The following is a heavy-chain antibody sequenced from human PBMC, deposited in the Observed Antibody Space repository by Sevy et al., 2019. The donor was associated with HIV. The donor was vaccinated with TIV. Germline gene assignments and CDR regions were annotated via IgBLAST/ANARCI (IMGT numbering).Heavy chain of an antibody. CDR3: AKDFLKMATIYWFDP. CDR1: GFTFSSYG. J-gene: IGHJ5*02. V-gene: IGHV3-30*18. D-gene: IGHD5-12*01. Sequence: GGSLRLSCAASGFTFSSYGMHWVRQAPGKGLEWVAVISYDGSNKYYADSVKGRFTISRENSKNTLYLQMKSLRAEDTAVYYCAKDFLKMATIYWFDPWGQGTLVTVSS. CDR2: ISYDGSNK.